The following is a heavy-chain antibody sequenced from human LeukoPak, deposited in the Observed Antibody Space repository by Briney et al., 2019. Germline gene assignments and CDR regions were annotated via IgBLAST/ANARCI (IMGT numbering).Heavy chain of an antibody. D-gene: IGHD3-22*01. Sequence: PGGSLRLSCAASGFTFSSYAMTWVRQAPGKGLEWVSAISGSGDSTNYADSVKGRFTISRDKSKNTLYLQMNSLRAEDTAVYYCARADSSGYYYSQFKYWGQGTLVTVSS. V-gene: IGHV3-23*01. CDR2: ISGSGDST. CDR1: GFTFSSYA. CDR3: ARADSSGYYYSQFKY. J-gene: IGHJ4*02.